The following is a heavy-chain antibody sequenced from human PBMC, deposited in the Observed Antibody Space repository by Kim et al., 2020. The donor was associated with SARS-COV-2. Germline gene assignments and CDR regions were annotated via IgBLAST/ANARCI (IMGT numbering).Heavy chain of an antibody. CDR2: ISSSGSTI. D-gene: IGHD3-3*01. V-gene: IGHV3-48*03. J-gene: IGHJ6*03. Sequence: GGSLRLSCAASGFTFSSYEMNWVRQAPGKGLEWVSYISSSGSTIYYADSVKGRFTISRDNAKNSLYLQMNSLRAEDTAVYYCARDDVKGYDFWSGYYGYYYYYMDVWGKGTTVTVSS. CDR1: GFTFSSYE. CDR3: ARDDVKGYDFWSGYYGYYYYYMDV.